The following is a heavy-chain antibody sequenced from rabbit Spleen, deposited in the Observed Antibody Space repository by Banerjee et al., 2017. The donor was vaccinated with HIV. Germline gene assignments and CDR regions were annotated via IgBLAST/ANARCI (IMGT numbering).Heavy chain of an antibody. V-gene: IGHV1S45*01. CDR3: ARDGRSTSAWSFNL. CDR1: GFTLSSYY. J-gene: IGHJ4*01. Sequence: QEQLVESGGGLVQPGGSLKLSCTASGFTLSSYYMCWVRQAPGKGLEWIACIDSGSSGFTYFASWTKGRFTISKTSSTTVTLQMTSLTAADTATYFCARDGRSTSAWSFNLWGQGTL. CDR2: IDSGSSGFT. D-gene: IGHD1-1*01.